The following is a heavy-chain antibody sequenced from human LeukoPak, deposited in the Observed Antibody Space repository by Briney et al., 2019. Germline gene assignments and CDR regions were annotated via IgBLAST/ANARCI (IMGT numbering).Heavy chain of an antibody. Sequence: PGGSLRLSCTASGFTFGDYAMSWFRQAPGKGLDWVGFIRSKAYGGTTEYAASVKGRFTISRDDSKSIAYLQMNSLKTEDTAVYYCTRDQPEYNWNYGRYYYYYMDVWGKGTTVTVSS. V-gene: IGHV3-49*03. CDR1: GFTFGDYA. J-gene: IGHJ6*03. CDR2: IRSKAYGGTT. D-gene: IGHD1-7*01. CDR3: TRDQPEYNWNYGRYYYYYMDV.